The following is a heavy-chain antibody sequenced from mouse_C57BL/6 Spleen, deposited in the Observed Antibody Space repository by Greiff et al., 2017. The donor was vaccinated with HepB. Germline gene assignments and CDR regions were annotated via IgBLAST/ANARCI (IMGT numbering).Heavy chain of an antibody. CDR3: ARGDYYGSSSYAMDY. Sequence: VQLQQSGAELMKPGASVKLSCKATGYTFTGYWIEWVKQRPGHGLEWIGDIYPGSGSTNYNEKFKSKATLTVDTSSSTAYMQLSSLTSEDSAVYYCARGDYYGSSSYAMDYWGQGTSVTVSS. CDR1: GYTFTGYW. CDR2: IYPGSGST. V-gene: IGHV1-9*01. J-gene: IGHJ4*01. D-gene: IGHD1-1*01.